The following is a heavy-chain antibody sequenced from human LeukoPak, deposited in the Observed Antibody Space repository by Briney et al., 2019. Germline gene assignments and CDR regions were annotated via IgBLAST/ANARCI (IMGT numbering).Heavy chain of an antibody. V-gene: IGHV4-59*01. CDR2: IYYSGST. J-gene: IGHJ2*01. Sequence: PSETLSLTCTVSGGSITSYFWSWIRQPPGKGLEWIGYIYYSGSTNYNPSLKSRVTISVDTSKNQFSLKLSSVTAADTAVYYCARDLGDGDYPDLWGRGTLVTVSS. CDR1: GGSITSYF. D-gene: IGHD4-17*01. CDR3: ARDLGDGDYPDL.